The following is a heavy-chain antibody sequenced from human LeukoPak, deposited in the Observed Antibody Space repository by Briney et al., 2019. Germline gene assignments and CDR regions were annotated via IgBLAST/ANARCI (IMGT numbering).Heavy chain of an antibody. V-gene: IGHV3-23*01. D-gene: IGHD5-24*01. CDR2: ISGSGGST. J-gene: IGHJ4*02. CDR3: AKDLEMATKNTFFDY. Sequence: GGSLRLSCAASGFTFDDYAMHWVRQAPGKGLEWVSGISGSGGSTYYADSVKGRFTISRDNSKNTLYLQMNSLRAEDTAVYYCAKDLEMATKNTFFDYWGQGTLVTVSS. CDR1: GFTFDDYA.